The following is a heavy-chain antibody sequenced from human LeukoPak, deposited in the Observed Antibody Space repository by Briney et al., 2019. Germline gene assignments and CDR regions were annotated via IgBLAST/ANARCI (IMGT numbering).Heavy chain of an antibody. J-gene: IGHJ3*02. Sequence: GGSLRLSCAASGFIFSPYGMTWARQAPGKGLEWVSTISSNDYPSYTDSVKGRFTVSRDNAKNSLYLQMNSLRAEDTAVYYCARRQGRRGIVGPTILKGAFDIWGQGTMVTVSS. CDR2: ISSNDYP. CDR1: GFIFSPYG. D-gene: IGHD1-26*01. V-gene: IGHV3-21*01. CDR3: ARRQGRRGIVGPTILKGAFDI.